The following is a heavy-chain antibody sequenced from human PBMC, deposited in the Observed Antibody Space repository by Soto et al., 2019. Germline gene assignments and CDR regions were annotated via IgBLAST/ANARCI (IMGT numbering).Heavy chain of an antibody. D-gene: IGHD3-16*01. CDR1: GGSISRNY. CDR3: ARGGWPTFYDNWFYP. Sequence: SETLSLTCTVSGGSISRNYWSWIRQPPGKGLEWIGYMSYSGSTNYNPSLKSRVTISGDTSKNQFSLRLTSVTAADTAVYYCARGGWPTFYDNWFYPWGQGTLVTVSS. J-gene: IGHJ5*02. CDR2: MSYSGST. V-gene: IGHV4-59*01.